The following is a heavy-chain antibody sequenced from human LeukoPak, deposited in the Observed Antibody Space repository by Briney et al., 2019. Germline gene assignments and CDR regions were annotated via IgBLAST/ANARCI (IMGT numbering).Heavy chain of an antibody. CDR2: IYTRGST. D-gene: IGHD3-22*01. CDR3: ARTPIYYYDNSGYYS. CDR1: GGSISNYY. J-gene: IGHJ4*02. V-gene: IGHV4-4*07. Sequence: TSETLSLTCTVSGGSISNYYWSWIRQPAGKGLEWIGLIYTRGSTNYNPSLKSRVTMSVDTSKNQLSLKLSSVTAADTAVYYCARTPIYYYDNSGYYSWGQGTLVTVSS.